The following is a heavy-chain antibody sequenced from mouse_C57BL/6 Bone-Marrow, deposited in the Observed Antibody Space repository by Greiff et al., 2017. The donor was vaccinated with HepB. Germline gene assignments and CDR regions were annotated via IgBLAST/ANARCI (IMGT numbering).Heavy chain of an antibody. D-gene: IGHD1-1*01. CDR2: FRNKANGYTT. CDR1: GFTFTDYY. Sequence: DVKLVESGGGLVQPGGSLSLSCAASGFTFTDYYMSWVRQPPGKALEWLGFFRNKANGYTTEYSASVKGRFTISRDNSQSILYLQMNALRAEDSATYYCARYNYGSSYEGFAYWGQGTLVTVSA. CDR3: ARYNYGSSYEGFAY. V-gene: IGHV7-3*01. J-gene: IGHJ3*01.